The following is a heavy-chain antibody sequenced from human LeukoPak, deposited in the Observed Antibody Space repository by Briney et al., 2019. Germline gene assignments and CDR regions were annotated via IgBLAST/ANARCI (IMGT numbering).Heavy chain of an antibody. CDR2: ISGSGGST. J-gene: IGHJ3*02. CDR1: GFTFSSYA. D-gene: IGHD3-22*01. V-gene: IGHV3-23*01. Sequence: GGSLRLSCAASGFTFSSYAMSWVRQAPGKGLEWVSAISGSGGSTYYADSVKGRFTISRDNSKNTLYLQMNSLRAEDTAVYYCAKHLPHVVVVITEHPIDAYDIWGQGTTVTVSS. CDR3: AKHLPHVVVVITEHPIDAYDI.